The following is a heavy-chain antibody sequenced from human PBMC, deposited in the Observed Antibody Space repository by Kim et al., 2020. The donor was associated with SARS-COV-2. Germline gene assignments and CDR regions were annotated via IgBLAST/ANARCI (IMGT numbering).Heavy chain of an antibody. D-gene: IGHD6-19*01. J-gene: IGHJ6*02. Sequence: SVKVSCKASGGTFRNNGINWVRQAPGQGLEWMGGIIPIHGTANYAQKFQGRISISADESTSTAYMDLNSLRSEDTAGYYGAGDAGGGWYDHYKGMDVWGQGTTVAVSS. CDR2: IIPIHGTA. CDR3: AGDAGGGWYDHYKGMDV. CDR1: GGTFRNNG. V-gene: IGHV1-69*13.